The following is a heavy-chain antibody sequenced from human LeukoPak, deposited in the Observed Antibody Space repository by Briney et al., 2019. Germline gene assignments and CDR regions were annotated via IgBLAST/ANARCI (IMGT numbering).Heavy chain of an antibody. J-gene: IGHJ4*02. D-gene: IGHD5-24*01. CDR2: IIPIFGTA. Sequence: SVKVSCKASGGTFSSYAISWVRQAPRQGVEWMGGIIPIFGTANYAQKFQGRVTITADKSTSTAYMELSSLRSEDTAVYYCARGEIGYNSFDYWGQGTLVTVSS. V-gene: IGHV1-69*06. CDR3: ARGEIGYNSFDY. CDR1: GGTFSSYA.